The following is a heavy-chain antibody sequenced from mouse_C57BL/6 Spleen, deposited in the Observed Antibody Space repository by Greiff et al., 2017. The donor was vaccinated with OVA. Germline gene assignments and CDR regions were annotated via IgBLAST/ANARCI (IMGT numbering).Heavy chain of an antibody. D-gene: IGHD1-1*01. CDR2: IDPEDGET. J-gene: IGHJ4*01. V-gene: IGHV14-2*01. CDR3: ARGPPYYYSERDYAMDY. Sequence: VQLQQSGAELVKPGASVKLSCTASGFNIKDYYMHWVKQRTEQGLEWIGRIDPEDGETKSAPKFQGKATITADPSSNPAYLQLSSLTSVYTAVYYCARGPPYYYSERDYAMDYWGQGTSVTVSS. CDR1: GFNIKDYY.